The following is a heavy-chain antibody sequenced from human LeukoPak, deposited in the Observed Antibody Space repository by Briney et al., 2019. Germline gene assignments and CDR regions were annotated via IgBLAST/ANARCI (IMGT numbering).Heavy chain of an antibody. V-gene: IGHV3-53*01. J-gene: IGHJ4*02. CDR1: GFTVSSNY. CDR3: ARVPDYGGNSGVGFYFDY. Sequence: PGGSLRLSCAASGFTVSSNYMSWVRQAPGKGLEWVSVIYSGGSTYYADSVKGRFTISRDNSKNTLYLQMNSLRAEDTAVYYCARVPDYGGNSGVGFYFDYWGQGTLVTVSS. CDR2: IYSGGST. D-gene: IGHD4-23*01.